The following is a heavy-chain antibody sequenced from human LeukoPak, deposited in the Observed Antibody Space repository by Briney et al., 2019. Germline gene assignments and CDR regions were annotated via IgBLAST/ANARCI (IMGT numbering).Heavy chain of an antibody. CDR3: AREVEYYDSSGYRPHAFDI. CDR1: GGSIISSNHY. Sequence: SETLSLTCTVSGGSIISSNHYWGWTRQPPGKGLEWFGSISYSGGTAYNPSLRSRVTISVDTSKNQFSLKVNPVTAADTAVYYCAREVEYYDSSGYRPHAFDIWGQGTLVTVSS. V-gene: IGHV4-39*02. CDR2: ISYSGGT. D-gene: IGHD3-22*01. J-gene: IGHJ3*02.